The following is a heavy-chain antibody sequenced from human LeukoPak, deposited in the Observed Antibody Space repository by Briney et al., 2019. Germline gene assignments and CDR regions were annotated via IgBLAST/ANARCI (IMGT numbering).Heavy chain of an antibody. V-gene: IGHV5-51*01. CDR3: AICRDGYSPFDY. CDR1: GSSFTTYW. Sequence: GESLKISCKVFGSSFTTYWIGWWRQMPGKGREGMGIIYPGDSDTRYSPSFQGQVTISADKSISTAYLQWSSLKASDTAMYYCAICRDGYSPFDYWGQGTLVTVSS. CDR2: IYPGDSDT. D-gene: IGHD5-24*01. J-gene: IGHJ4*02.